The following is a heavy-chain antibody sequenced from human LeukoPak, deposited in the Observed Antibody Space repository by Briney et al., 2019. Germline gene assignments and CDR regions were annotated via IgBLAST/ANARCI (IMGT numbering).Heavy chain of an antibody. CDR2: ISSSGSYV. CDR1: KLTFSSYN. CDR3: ASRRRYYGSGSYRNEDY. Sequence: GGSLRLSCTASKLTFSSYNLHWVRQAPGKGLEWVSSISSSGSYVHYIDSVKGRFTISRDDAQNSLFLQMKSLRAEDTAVYYCASRRRYYGSGSYRNEDYWGQGTLVTVSS. V-gene: IGHV3-21*06. J-gene: IGHJ4*02. D-gene: IGHD3-10*01.